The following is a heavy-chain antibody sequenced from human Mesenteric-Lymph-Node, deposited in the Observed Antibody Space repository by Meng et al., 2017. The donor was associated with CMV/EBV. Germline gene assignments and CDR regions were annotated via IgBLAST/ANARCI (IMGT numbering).Heavy chain of an antibody. D-gene: IGHD2-2*01. CDR3: ARKLVYCSSTSCRNWFDP. CDR2: IKQDGSEK. V-gene: IGHV3-7*01. CDR1: GFTFSSYW. Sequence: GESLKISCAASGFTFSSYWMHWVRQAPGKGLEWVANIKQDGSEKYYVDSVKGRFTISRDNAKNSLYLQMNSLRAEDTAVYYCARKLVYCSSTSCRNWFDPWGQGTLVTVSS. J-gene: IGHJ5*02.